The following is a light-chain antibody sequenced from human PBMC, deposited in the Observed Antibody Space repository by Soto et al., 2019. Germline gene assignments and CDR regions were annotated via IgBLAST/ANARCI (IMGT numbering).Light chain of an antibody. CDR2: GAP. Sequence: DLQLTQSPSFLSASVGDRVTITCRASQGTSSYLAWFQQKPGRAPKLLIYGAPTLQSGVPARFSGSGSGTDFTLTISNLQPEDFATYYCQQLNAYPLTFGQGTRLEIK. CDR3: QQLNAYPLT. V-gene: IGKV1-9*01. CDR1: QGTSSY. J-gene: IGKJ5*01.